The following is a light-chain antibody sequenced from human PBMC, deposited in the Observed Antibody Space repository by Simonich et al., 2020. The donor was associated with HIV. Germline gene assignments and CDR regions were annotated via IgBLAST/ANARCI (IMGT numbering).Light chain of an antibody. CDR2: DAS. Sequence: EIVMTQSPATLSVSPGERATLPCRASQSLSSSLAGYQQKPGQAPRLLIYDASTRATGIPARFSGSGSGTEFTLTISTMQSEDFAVYYCQHYNNWPPYTFGQGTKLEIK. CDR3: QHYNNWPPYT. J-gene: IGKJ2*01. V-gene: IGKV3-15*01. CDR1: QSLSSS.